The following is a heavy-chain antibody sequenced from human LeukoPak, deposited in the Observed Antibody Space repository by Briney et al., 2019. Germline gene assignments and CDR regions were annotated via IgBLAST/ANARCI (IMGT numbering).Heavy chain of an antibody. Sequence: ASVKVSCKASGYTFTGYYMHWVRQAPGQGLEWMGWINPNSGGTNYAQKFQGRVTMTRDTSISTAYMELSSLRAEDTAVYYCARGGSGQLGIDYWGQGTLVTVSS. CDR3: ARGGSGQLGIDY. D-gene: IGHD6-6*01. CDR1: GYTFTGYY. V-gene: IGHV1-2*02. J-gene: IGHJ4*02. CDR2: INPNSGGT.